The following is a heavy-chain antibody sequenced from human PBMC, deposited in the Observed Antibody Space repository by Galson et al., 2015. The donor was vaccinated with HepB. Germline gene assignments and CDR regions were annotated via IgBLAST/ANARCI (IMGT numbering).Heavy chain of an antibody. J-gene: IGHJ5*02. Sequence: SLRLSCAASGFTFSSYGMHWVRQAPGKGLEWVAVIWYDGSNKYYADSVKGRFTISRDNSKNTLYLQMNSLRAEDTAVYYCARDRDSSGYYRLFGWFDPWGQGTLVTVSS. D-gene: IGHD3-22*01. CDR1: GFTFSSYG. V-gene: IGHV3-33*08. CDR3: ARDRDSSGYYRLFGWFDP. CDR2: IWYDGSNK.